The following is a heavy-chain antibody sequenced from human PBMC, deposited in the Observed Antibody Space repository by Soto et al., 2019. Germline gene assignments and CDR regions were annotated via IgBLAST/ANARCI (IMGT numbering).Heavy chain of an antibody. CDR1: GGTFSNHA. V-gene: IGHV1-69*06. J-gene: IGHJ4*02. Sequence: QVQLVQSGAEVKKPGSSVKVSCKASGGTFSNHAISWVRQAPGQGLEWMGGIVPMFGTSNYAQKFQGRVTTTADKSTNTAYMELSSLTSEDTAVYYCARGDDFDYYYGVDVWGQGTLVTVSS. CDR2: IVPMFGTS. D-gene: IGHD3-10*01. CDR3: ARGDDFDYYYGVDV.